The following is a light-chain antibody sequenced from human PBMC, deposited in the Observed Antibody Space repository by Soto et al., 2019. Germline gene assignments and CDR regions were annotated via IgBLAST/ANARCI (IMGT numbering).Light chain of an antibody. J-gene: IGLJ1*01. CDR3: QSYDSSLSGRYV. CDR2: GNS. Sequence: QSVLTQPPSVSGAPGQRVTISCTGSSSNIGAGYDVHWYQQLPGTAPKLLIYGNSNRPSRVPDRFSGSKSGTSASLAITGLQAEDEADYYCQSYDSSLSGRYVFGTGTKVTVL. V-gene: IGLV1-40*01. CDR1: SSNIGAGYD.